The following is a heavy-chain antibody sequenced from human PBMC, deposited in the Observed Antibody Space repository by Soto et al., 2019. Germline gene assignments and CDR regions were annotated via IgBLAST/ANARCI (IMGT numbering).Heavy chain of an antibody. CDR1: GYTFTSYG. V-gene: IGHV1-18*01. J-gene: IGHJ6*02. D-gene: IGHD6-6*01. CDR2: ISAYNGNT. CDR3: ASGIAARPNGMDV. Sequence: RASVKVSCKASGYTFTSYGISWVRQAPGQGLEWMGWISAYNGNTNYAQKLQGRVTMTADTSTSTAYMELRSLRSDDTAVYYCASGIAARPNGMDVWGQGTTVTVSS.